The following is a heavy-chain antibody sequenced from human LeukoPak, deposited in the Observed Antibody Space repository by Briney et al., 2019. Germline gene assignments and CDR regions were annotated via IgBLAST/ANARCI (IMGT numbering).Heavy chain of an antibody. CDR2: MCGTAGCT. CDR1: GFTFYMYA. J-gene: IGHJ5*01. Sequence: GGSLRLSCQASGFTFYMYAVSWVRQAPGKGLEWVASMCGTAGCTFYPDSVKGRFTISRDNSKNVLYLRMNSLTAEDTAIYYCAKDRPNFHENSGHYYRRDGDSWGQGTLVTVSS. CDR3: AKDRPNFHENSGHYYRRDGDS. V-gene: IGHV3-23*01. D-gene: IGHD3-22*01.